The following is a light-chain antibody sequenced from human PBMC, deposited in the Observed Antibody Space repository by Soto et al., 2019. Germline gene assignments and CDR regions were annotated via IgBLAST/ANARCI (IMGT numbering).Light chain of an antibody. V-gene: IGLV1-47*01. J-gene: IGLJ2*01. CDR2: TNN. CDR1: RSNIGSNY. CDR3: AAWDDRLRGAV. Sequence: QSVLTQAPSASGTPGQRVTILCSGSRSNIGSNYVYWYQHLPGTAPKLLIYTNNQRPSGVPDRFSGSKSGTSASPAISGLRSEDEADYYCAAWDDRLRGAVFGGGTKLTVL.